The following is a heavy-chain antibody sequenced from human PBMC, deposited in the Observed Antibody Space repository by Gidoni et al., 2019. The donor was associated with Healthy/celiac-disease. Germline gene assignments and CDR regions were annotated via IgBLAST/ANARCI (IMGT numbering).Heavy chain of an antibody. V-gene: IGHV1-2*07. CDR2: IHPNSGGT. CDR3: ARGVAASRLYDY. J-gene: IGHJ4*02. CDR1: GSTFTGYY. D-gene: IGHD6-6*01. Sequence: QVQLVQSEAEVTKPGASVQVSCTASGSTFTGYYMHWVRQAPGQGIDWMGWIHPNSGGTNYAHKFQGRVTMTRDTSISTAYMELSRLRSDDTAVYYCARGVAASRLYDYWGQGTLVTVPS.